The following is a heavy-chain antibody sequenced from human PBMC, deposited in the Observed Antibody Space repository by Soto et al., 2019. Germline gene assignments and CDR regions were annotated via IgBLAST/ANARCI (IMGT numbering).Heavy chain of an antibody. CDR3: ARDLQVATILFDY. Sequence: VGSLMLSCGVSGFTVTSNGVHWVRQATGKGLEWVSSISSSSSYIYYADSVKGRFTISRDNAKNSLYLQMNSLRAEDTAVYYCARDLQVATILFDYWGQGTLVTVSS. CDR2: ISSSSSYI. D-gene: IGHD5-12*01. V-gene: IGHV3-21*01. CDR1: GFTVTSNG. J-gene: IGHJ4*02.